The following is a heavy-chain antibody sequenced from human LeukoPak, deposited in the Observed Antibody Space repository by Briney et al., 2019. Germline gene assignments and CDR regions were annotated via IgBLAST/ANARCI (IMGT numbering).Heavy chain of an antibody. J-gene: IGHJ4*02. V-gene: IGHV4-39*07. CDR3: ASGIAAAWGATFDY. D-gene: IGHD6-13*01. CDR1: GGSISSSSYY. Sequence: SETLSLTCTVSGGSISSSSYYWGWIRQPPGKGLEWIGSIYYSGSTYYNPSLKSRVTISVDTSKNQFSLKLSSVTAADTAVYYCASGIAAAWGATFDYWGQGTLVTVSS. CDR2: IYYSGST.